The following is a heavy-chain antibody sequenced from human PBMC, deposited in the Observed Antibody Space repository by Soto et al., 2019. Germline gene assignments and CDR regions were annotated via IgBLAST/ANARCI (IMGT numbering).Heavy chain of an antibody. J-gene: IGHJ5*02. V-gene: IGHV4-30-4*01. D-gene: IGHD3-16*01. CDR3: ARMGAYSQSIDP. CDR2: IYYGGTT. CDR1: GGSISSDDYY. Sequence: PSETLSLTCTVSGGSISSDDYYWSWIRQPPGKGLEWVGYIYYGGTTSYNPSLQSRVTISLETSKSQFSLRLTSVTAADTAVYYCARMGAYSQSIDPSGPGTLVTLSS.